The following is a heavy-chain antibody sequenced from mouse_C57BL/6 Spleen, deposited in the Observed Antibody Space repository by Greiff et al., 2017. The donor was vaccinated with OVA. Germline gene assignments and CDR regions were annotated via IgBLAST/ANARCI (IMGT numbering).Heavy chain of an antibody. CDR2: IDPSDSYT. J-gene: IGHJ2*01. Sequence: QVQLQQPGAELVKPGASVKLSCKASGYTFTSYWMQWVKQRPGQGLEWIGEIDPSDSYTNYNQKFKGKATLTVDTSSSTAYTQLSSLTSEDSAVYYCASRTTVVATNFDYWGQGTTLTVSS. CDR3: ASRTTVVATNFDY. V-gene: IGHV1-50*01. CDR1: GYTFTSYW. D-gene: IGHD1-1*01.